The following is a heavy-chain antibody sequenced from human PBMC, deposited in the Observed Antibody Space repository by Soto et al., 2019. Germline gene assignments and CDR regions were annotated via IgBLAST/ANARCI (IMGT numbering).Heavy chain of an antibody. CDR3: AKVPLRPYYFDY. V-gene: IGHV3-30*18. Sequence: GGSLRLSCAASGFTFSSYGMHWVRQAPGMGLEWVAVITNDGRNKDYADSVKGRFTISRDNSMNTLFLQMNSLRPEDTATYYWAKVPLRPYYFDYWGPGTLVTVSS. CDR1: GFTFSSYG. CDR2: ITNDGRNK. J-gene: IGHJ4*02. D-gene: IGHD3-16*01.